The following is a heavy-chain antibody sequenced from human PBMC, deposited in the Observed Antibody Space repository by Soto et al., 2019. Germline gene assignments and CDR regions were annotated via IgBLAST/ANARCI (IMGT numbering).Heavy chain of an antibody. CDR1: GFTFSVYW. J-gene: IGHJ6*02. V-gene: IGHV3-74*01. D-gene: IGHD4-4*01. Sequence: EVQLVESGGGLVQSGGSLRLSCAASGFTFSVYWMHWVRQAPGKGLVWVSRIDSDGSTTSYADSVKGRFTISRDNAKSTLYLQMNSLRAEDTAVYYCARPGYSNYGPGVDVWGQGTTVTVSS. CDR2: IDSDGSTT. CDR3: ARPGYSNYGPGVDV.